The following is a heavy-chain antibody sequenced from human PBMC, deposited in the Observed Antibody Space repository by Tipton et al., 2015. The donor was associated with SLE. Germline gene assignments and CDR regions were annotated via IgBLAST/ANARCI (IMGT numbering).Heavy chain of an antibody. CDR1: GGSISSYY. Sequence: GLVKPSETLSLTCTVSGGSISSYYWSWIRQPAGKGLEWIGYIYTSGSTNYNPSLKSRVTISVDTSKNQFSLKLSSVTAADTAVYYCARGGDIVVVVADGGWFDPWGQGTLVTVSS. CDR2: IYTSGST. CDR3: ARGGDIVVVVADGGWFDP. D-gene: IGHD2-15*01. J-gene: IGHJ5*02. V-gene: IGHV4-4*09.